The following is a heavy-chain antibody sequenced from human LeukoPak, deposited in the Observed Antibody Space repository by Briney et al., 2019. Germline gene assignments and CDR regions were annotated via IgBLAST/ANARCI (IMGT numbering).Heavy chain of an antibody. V-gene: IGHV3-15*07. CDR1: GLTLSDVW. CDR3: TQGSGQFFDY. J-gene: IGHJ4*02. Sequence: GGSLRLSCVVSGLTLSDVWMNWVRQAPGKGLEWVGLIESKITGGATDLAAPVRGRFTISRDDSKNTVYLQMSSLTSEDTAVYYCTQGSGQFFDYWGQGTLVTVSS. D-gene: IGHD2-15*01. CDR2: IESKITGGAT.